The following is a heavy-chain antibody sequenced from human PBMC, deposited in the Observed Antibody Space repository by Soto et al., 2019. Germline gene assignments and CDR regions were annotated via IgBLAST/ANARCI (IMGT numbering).Heavy chain of an antibody. D-gene: IGHD2-15*01. CDR1: GYSFTSYW. J-gene: IGHJ6*02. V-gene: IGHV5-10-1*01. CDR2: IDPSDSYT. Sequence: PXESLRISCKGSGYSFTSYWISLVRQMPGKGLEWMGRIDPSDSYTNYSPSFQGHVTISADKSISTAYLQWSSLKASDTAMYYCATRGYCSGGSCSDYYYYGMDVWGQGTTVTVSS. CDR3: ATRGYCSGGSCSDYYYYGMDV.